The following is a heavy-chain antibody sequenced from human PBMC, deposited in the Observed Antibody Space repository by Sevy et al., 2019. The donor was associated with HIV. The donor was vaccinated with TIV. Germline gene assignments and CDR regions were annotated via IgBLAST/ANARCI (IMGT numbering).Heavy chain of an antibody. Sequence: GGSLRLSCAASGFTFSNAWMSWVRQAPGKGLEWVGRIKSKTDGGTTDYAAPVKGRFSISRDDSKNTLYLQMNSLKTEDIAIYYSTTESKKRGLSAHLDYWGQGTLVTVSS. CDR3: TTESKKRGLSAHLDY. J-gene: IGHJ4*02. CDR1: GFTFSNAW. V-gene: IGHV3-15*01. CDR2: IKSKTDGGTT. D-gene: IGHD3-10*01.